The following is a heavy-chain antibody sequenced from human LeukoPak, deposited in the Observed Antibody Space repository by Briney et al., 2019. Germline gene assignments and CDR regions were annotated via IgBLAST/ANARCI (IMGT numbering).Heavy chain of an antibody. CDR1: GFSFSSSS. D-gene: IGHD5/OR15-5a*01. Sequence: PGGSLRLSCEASGFSFSSSSMNWGRQAPGKGLEWVSSIFGDGPGLYYADSVKGRFTISRDNGKNSVYLEMNSLRDDDTAVYYCTREGGSTDAGFWGQGTLVTVSS. CDR2: IFGDGPGL. CDR3: TREGGSTDAGF. J-gene: IGHJ4*02. V-gene: IGHV3-21*06.